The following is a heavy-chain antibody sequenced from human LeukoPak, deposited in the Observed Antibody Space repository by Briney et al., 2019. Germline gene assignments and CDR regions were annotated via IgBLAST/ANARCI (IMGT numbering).Heavy chain of an antibody. CDR2: ISSSGSTI. V-gene: IGHV3-48*03. CDR1: GFTFSSYE. Sequence: GGSLRLSCAASGFTFSSYEMTWVRQAPGKGLEWVSYISSSGSTIYYADSVKGRFTISRDNAKNSLYLQMNSLRAEDTAVYYYARDLWDFWSGFDYWGQGTLVTVSS. CDR3: ARDLWDFWSGFDY. D-gene: IGHD3-3*01. J-gene: IGHJ4*02.